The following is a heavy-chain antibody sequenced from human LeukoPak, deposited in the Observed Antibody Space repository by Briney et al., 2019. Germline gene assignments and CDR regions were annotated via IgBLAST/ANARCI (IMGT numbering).Heavy chain of an antibody. Sequence: SVKVSCKASGGTFSSYATSWVRQAPGQGLEWMGGIIPIFGTANYAQKFQGRVTITTDESTSTAYMELSSLRSEDTAVYYCARDFILRATVTTTNWFDPWGQGTLVTVSS. V-gene: IGHV1-69*05. D-gene: IGHD4-17*01. CDR2: IIPIFGTA. J-gene: IGHJ5*02. CDR3: ARDFILRATVTTTNWFDP. CDR1: GGTFSSYA.